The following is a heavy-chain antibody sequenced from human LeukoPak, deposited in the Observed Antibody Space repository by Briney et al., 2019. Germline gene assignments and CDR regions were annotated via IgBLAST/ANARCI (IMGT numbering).Heavy chain of an antibody. J-gene: IGHJ4*02. CDR3: ASGRFQKYYYDSGGYYYLGY. CDR2: IIPIFGTA. D-gene: IGHD3-22*01. V-gene: IGHV1-69*13. CDR1: GGTFSSYA. Sequence: SVKVSCKASGGTFSSYAISWVRQAPGQGLEWMGGIIPIFGTANYAQKFQGRVTITADESTSTAYMELSSLRSEDTAVYYCASGRFQKYYYDSGGYYYLGYWGQGTLVTVSS.